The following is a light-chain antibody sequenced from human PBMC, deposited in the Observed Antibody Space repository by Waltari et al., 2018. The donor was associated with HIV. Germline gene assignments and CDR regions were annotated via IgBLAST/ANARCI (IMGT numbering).Light chain of an antibody. CDR1: QSLLHKNGYNY. Sequence: DIVMTQSPLSLTVTPGESASISCRSSQSLLHKNGYNYLNWYLQKQGQSPQLLISLGSNRASGVPDRFSGSGSGTDFTLEISKLEAGDVGVYYCMQALQTPRTFGQGTKLETK. CDR3: MQALQTPRT. J-gene: IGKJ2*01. V-gene: IGKV2-28*01. CDR2: LGS.